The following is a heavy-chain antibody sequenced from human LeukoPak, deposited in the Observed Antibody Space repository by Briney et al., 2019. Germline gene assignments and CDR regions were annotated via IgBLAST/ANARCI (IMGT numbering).Heavy chain of an antibody. D-gene: IGHD6-19*01. J-gene: IGHJ4*02. CDR2: INPSGGST. Sequence: ASVKVSCKASGYTFTSYYMHWVRQAPGQGLEWMGIINPSGGSTSYAQKFQGRVTMTRDTSTSTVYMELSSLRSEDTAVYYCARLMGGSGWNQYYFDYWGQGTLVTVSS. CDR1: GYTFTSYY. V-gene: IGHV1-46*01. CDR3: ARLMGGSGWNQYYFDY.